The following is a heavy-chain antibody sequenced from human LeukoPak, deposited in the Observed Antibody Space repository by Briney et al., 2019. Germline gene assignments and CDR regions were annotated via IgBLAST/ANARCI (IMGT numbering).Heavy chain of an antibody. CDR2: IYHSGST. CDR3: VRSGGGV. CDR1: GFTFSTYA. D-gene: IGHD1-1*01. J-gene: IGHJ4*02. V-gene: IGHV4-59*01. Sequence: GSLRLSCAVSGFTFSTYAMSWVRQAPGKGLEWIGYIYHSGSTNYNPSLKSRVTISVDTSKNQFSLKLTSVTAADTAVYYCVRSGGGVWGPGTLVTVSS.